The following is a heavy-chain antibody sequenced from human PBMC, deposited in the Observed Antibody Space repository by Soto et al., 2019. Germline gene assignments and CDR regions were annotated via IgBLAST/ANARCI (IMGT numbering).Heavy chain of an antibody. CDR3: AREEAAGKGDRWFDP. CDR1: GGSISSGDYY. V-gene: IGHV4-30-4*01. D-gene: IGHD6-13*01. J-gene: IGHJ5*02. CDR2: IYYSGST. Sequence: SETLSLTCTVSGGSISSGDYYWSWIRQPPGKGLEWIGYIYYSGSTYYNPSLKSRVTISVDTSKNQFSLKLSSVTAADTAVYYCAREEAAGKGDRWFDPWGQGTLVTVSS.